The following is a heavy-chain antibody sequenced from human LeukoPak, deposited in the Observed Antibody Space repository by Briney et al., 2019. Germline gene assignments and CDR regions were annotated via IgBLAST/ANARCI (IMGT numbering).Heavy chain of an antibody. CDR2: ISASGRNT. CDR1: GSTFGNYA. V-gene: IGHV3-23*01. Sequence: GGSLRLSCAASGSTFGNYAMSWVRQAPGKGLEWVSVISASGRNTYYSDSAKGQFTISRDNSKNTLYLQMSSLRAEDTAVYYCVRRGSNYPYYMDVWGKGTTVTVSS. D-gene: IGHD4-11*01. J-gene: IGHJ6*03. CDR3: VRRGSNYPYYMDV.